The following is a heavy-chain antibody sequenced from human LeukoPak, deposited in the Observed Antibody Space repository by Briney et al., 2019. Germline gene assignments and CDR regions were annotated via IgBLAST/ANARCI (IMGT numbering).Heavy chain of an antibody. Sequence: GGSLRLSCAASGFTFDDYAMHWARQAPGKGLEWVSGISWNSGSIGYADSVKGRFTISRDNAKNSLYLQMNSLRAEDTALYYCAKDTLSSWYGAFDIWGQGTMVTVSS. CDR1: GFTFDDYA. CDR2: ISWNSGSI. D-gene: IGHD6-13*01. CDR3: AKDTLSSWYGAFDI. J-gene: IGHJ3*02. V-gene: IGHV3-9*01.